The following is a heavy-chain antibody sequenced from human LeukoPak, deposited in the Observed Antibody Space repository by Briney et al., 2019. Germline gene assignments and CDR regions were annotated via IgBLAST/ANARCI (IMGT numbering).Heavy chain of an antibody. CDR1: GGSFSGYY. CDR2: INHSGST. D-gene: IGHD2-2*01. CDR3: ARHSGYCSSTSCYSFDY. J-gene: IGHJ4*02. Sequence: SETLSLTCAVYGGSFSGYYWSWIRQPPGKGLEWIGEINHSGSTNYNPSLKSRVTISVDTSKNQFSLKLSSVTAADTAVYYCARHSGYCSSTSCYSFDYWGQGTLVTVSS. V-gene: IGHV4-34*01.